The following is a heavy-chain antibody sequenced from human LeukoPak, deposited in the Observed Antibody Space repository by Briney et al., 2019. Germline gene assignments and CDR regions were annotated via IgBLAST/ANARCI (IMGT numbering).Heavy chain of an antibody. CDR2: IIPIFGTA. V-gene: IGHV1-69*06. J-gene: IGHJ5*02. D-gene: IGHD4-11*01. CDR1: GGTFSSYA. Sequence: GASVKVSCKASGGTFSSYAISWVRQAPGQGLEWMGGIIPIFGTANYAQKFQGRVTITADKSTSTAYMELSSLRSEDTAVYYCARTGYSKPKNWFDPWGQGTLVTVSS. CDR3: ARTGYSKPKNWFDP.